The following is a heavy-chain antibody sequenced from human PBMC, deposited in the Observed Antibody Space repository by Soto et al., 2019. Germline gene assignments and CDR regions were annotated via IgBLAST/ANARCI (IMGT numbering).Heavy chain of an antibody. Sequence: SVKCSCKASGGTFSSYAISWVRQAPGQGLEWMGGIIPIFGTANYAQKFQGRVTITADKSTSTAYMELSSLRSEDTAVYYCARDRYCSSTSCYRASYNWFDPWGQGTRVTVSS. J-gene: IGHJ5*02. V-gene: IGHV1-69*06. D-gene: IGHD2-2*01. CDR3: ARDRYCSSTSCYRASYNWFDP. CDR2: IIPIFGTA. CDR1: GGTFSSYA.